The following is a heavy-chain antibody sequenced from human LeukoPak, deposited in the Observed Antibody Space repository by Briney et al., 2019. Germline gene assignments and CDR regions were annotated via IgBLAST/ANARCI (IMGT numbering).Heavy chain of an antibody. J-gene: IGHJ6*03. CDR2: INSDGSST. D-gene: IGHD1-26*01. CDR3: ARGGSYSLYYYYMDV. CDR1: GFTFSSYS. Sequence: SGGSLRLSCAASGFTFSSYSMHWVRQAPGKGLVWVSRINSDGSSTSYADSVKGRFTISRDNAKNTLYLQMNSLRAEDTAVYYCARGGSYSLYYYYMDVWGKGTTVTVSS. V-gene: IGHV3-74*01.